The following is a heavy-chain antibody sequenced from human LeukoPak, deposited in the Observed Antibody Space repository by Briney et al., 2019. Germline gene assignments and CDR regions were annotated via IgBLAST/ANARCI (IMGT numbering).Heavy chain of an antibody. CDR1: GFTCYFYE. CDR3: GYEDIAGNGFPFDS. D-gene: IGHD5-12*01. CDR2: LSGSGRSI. J-gene: IGHJ4*02. V-gene: IGHV3-48*03. Sequence: GGSVTLSCAASGFTCYFYEMIWLRQAPGKGREGISYLSGSGRSIYYADYVKGRFTIDGDNAKNSVYLQMNSLRVEDTAFYYCGYEDIAGNGFPFDSWGQGTMVTVSS.